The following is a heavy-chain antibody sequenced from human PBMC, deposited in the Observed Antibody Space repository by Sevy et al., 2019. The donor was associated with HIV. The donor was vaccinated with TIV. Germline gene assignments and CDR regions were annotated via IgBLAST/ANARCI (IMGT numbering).Heavy chain of an antibody. CDR3: TTVFSYYDSSGNYDAFDI. V-gene: IGHV3-15*01. Sequence: GGSLRLSCAASGFTFSNAWMSWVRQAPGKGLEWVGRIKSKTDGGTTDYAAPVKGRFTISRDDSKNTLYLQMNSLKTEDTAVYYCTTVFSYYDSSGNYDAFDIWGHGTMVTVS. J-gene: IGHJ3*02. D-gene: IGHD3-22*01. CDR2: IKSKTDGGTT. CDR1: GFTFSNAW.